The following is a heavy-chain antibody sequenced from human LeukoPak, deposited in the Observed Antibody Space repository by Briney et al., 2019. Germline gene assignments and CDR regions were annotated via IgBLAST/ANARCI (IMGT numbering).Heavy chain of an antibody. CDR1: GGSISSYY. CDR3: AKRGVVIRVILVGFHKEAYYFDS. D-gene: IGHD3-22*01. Sequence: ETLSLTCTVSGGSISSYYWSWIRQPPGKGLEWVAGISDSGGSTNYADSVKGRFTISRDSPKNTLYLQMTSLRAKDTAVYFCAKRGVVIRVILVGFHKEAYYFDSWGQGALVAVSS. V-gene: IGHV3-23*01. J-gene: IGHJ4*02. CDR2: ISDSGGST.